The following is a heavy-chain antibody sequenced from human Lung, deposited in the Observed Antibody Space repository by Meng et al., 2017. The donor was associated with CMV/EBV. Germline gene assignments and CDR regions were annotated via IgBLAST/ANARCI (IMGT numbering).Heavy chain of an antibody. CDR2: IRSKANSYAT. CDR1: GFTFSGSA. J-gene: IGHJ2*01. D-gene: IGHD4-11*01. CDR3: TKYSPLLWYFDL. Sequence: SGFTFSGSAMHWVRQASGKGLEWVGRIRSKANSYATAYAASVKGRFTISRDDSKNTAYLQMNSLKTEDTAVYYCTKYSPLLWYFDLWGRGTPVTVSS. V-gene: IGHV3-73*01.